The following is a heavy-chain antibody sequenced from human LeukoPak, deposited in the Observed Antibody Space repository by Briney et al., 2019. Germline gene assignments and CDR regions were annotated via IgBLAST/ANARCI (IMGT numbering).Heavy chain of an antibody. CDR3: ARDFSGWSVDP. CDR1: GFTFTSYG. V-gene: IGHV3-30*02. J-gene: IGHJ5*02. CDR2: IRYDGSDE. D-gene: IGHD6-19*01. Sequence: PGGSLRLSCAASGFTFTSYGMHWVRQAPGKGLEWVAFIRYDGSDEYNGDSVRGRFTMSRDYAKNSLYLQMNSLRAEDTAVYYCARDFSGWSVDPWGQGTLVTVSS.